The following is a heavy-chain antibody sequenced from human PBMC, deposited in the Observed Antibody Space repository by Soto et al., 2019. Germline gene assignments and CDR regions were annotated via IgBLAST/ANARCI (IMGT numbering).Heavy chain of an antibody. D-gene: IGHD4-17*01. CDR2: IKADGSEK. J-gene: IGHJ6*02. Sequence: GGSLRLSCAGSGFTFSNHWMNWVRQAPGKGLEWVANIKADGSEKYYADSVKGRFTISRDNSKNTLYLQMNSLRAEDTAVYYCAREVHGDYHPFGMDVWGQGTTVTVSS. CDR1: GFTFSNHW. CDR3: AREVHGDYHPFGMDV. V-gene: IGHV3-7*01.